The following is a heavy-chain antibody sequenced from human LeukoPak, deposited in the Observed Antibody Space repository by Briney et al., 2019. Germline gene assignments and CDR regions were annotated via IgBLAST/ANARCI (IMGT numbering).Heavy chain of an antibody. CDR2: ISQNGDS. D-gene: IGHD3-22*01. CDR1: GGSLSFYY. V-gene: IGHV4-34*01. CDR3: ARGRVSNYYDSTEWFDP. J-gene: IGHJ5*02. Sequence: SETLSLTCGVYGGSLSFYYWSWIRQSPGKGLEWIAEISQNGDSNYNPSLKSRVTISLDTSKNQLSLKLNSVTAADTAVYYCARGRVSNYYDSTEWFDPWGQGTLVTVSS.